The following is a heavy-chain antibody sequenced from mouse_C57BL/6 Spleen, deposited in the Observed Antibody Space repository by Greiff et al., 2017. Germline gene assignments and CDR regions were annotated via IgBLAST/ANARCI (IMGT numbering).Heavy chain of an antibody. CDR3: ARSGYYGSSYDFDY. V-gene: IGHV1-82*01. J-gene: IGHJ2*01. CDR2: IYPGDGDT. CDR1: GYAFSSSW. D-gene: IGHD1-1*01. Sequence: QVQLQQSGPELVKPGASVKISCKASGYAFSSSWMNWVKQRPGKGLEWIGRIYPGDGDTNYHGKFKGKVTLTADKSSSTAYMQLSSLTSEDSAVYFCARSGYYGSSYDFDYWGQGTTLTVSS.